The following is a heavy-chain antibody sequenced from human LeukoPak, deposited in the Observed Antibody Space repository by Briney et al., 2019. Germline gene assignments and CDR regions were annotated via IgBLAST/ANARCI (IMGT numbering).Heavy chain of an antibody. J-gene: IGHJ2*01. Sequence: SQTLPLTCTVSGGSISSYYWSCIRQPPGKGLEWIGYIYYSGSTNYNPSLKSRVTISVDTSKNQFSLKLSSVTAADTAVYYCARDPSRVGATPGWFDLWGRGTLVTVSS. V-gene: IGHV4-59*01. CDR1: GGSISSYY. D-gene: IGHD1-26*01. CDR3: ARDPSRVGATPGWFDL. CDR2: IYYSGST.